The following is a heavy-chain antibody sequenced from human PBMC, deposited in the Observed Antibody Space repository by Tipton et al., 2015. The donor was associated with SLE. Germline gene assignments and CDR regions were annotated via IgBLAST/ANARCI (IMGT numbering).Heavy chain of an antibody. CDR2: IYYSGST. V-gene: IGHV4-39*07. CDR1: GGSISSSSYY. CDR3: ARAGGGDSNWFDP. D-gene: IGHD2-21*01. J-gene: IGHJ5*02. Sequence: TLSLTCTVSGGSISSSSYYWGWIRQPPGKGLEWIGSIYYSGSTYYNPSLKSRVTISVDTSKNQFSLKLCSVTAADTAVYYCARAGGGDSNWFDPWGQGTLVTVSS.